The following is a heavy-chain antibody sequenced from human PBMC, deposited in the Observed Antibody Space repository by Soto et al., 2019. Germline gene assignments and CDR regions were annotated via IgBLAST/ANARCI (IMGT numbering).Heavy chain of an antibody. V-gene: IGHV1-18*04. CDR2: ISAYNGNT. CDR1: GYTFTSYG. CDR3: ATSQYYDFWSGYYNYYYYGMDV. Sequence: ASVKVSCKASGYTFTSYGISWVRQAPGQGLEWMGWISAYNGNTNYAQKLQGRVTMTTDTSTSTAYMELRSLRSHDTAVYYCATSQYYDFWSGYYNYYYYGMDVWGQGTTVTVSS. J-gene: IGHJ6*02. D-gene: IGHD3-3*01.